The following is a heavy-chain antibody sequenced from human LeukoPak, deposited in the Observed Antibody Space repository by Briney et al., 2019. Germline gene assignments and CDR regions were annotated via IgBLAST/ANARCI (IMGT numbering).Heavy chain of an antibody. J-gene: IGHJ4*02. CDR3: SRNGLVDFDY. CDR1: GFAFDDFA. V-gene: IGHV3-49*04. CDR2: IRRWAYGGAA. Sequence: PGGSLRLSCTTSGFAFDDFAMRWVRPPAGEGLEWVGFIRRWAYGGAAGYAASVKGRFLSSRDDSRVLAYVQLDSLKPDDPSVYYCSRNGLVDFDYWGQGSRVIASP.